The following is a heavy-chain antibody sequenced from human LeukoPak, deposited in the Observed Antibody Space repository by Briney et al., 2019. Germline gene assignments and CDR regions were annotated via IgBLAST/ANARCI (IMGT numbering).Heavy chain of an antibody. CDR3: ARSGTDYYDSSGYLPHFDY. D-gene: IGHD3-22*01. CDR1: GGSISSGGYY. CDR2: IYYSGST. V-gene: IGHV4-31*03. Sequence: SETLSLTCTVSGGSISSGGYYWSWIRQHPGKGLEWIGYIYYSGSTYYNPSLKSRVTISVDTSKNQFSLKLSSVTAADTAVYYCARSGTDYYDSSGYLPHFDYWGQGTLVIVSS. J-gene: IGHJ4*02.